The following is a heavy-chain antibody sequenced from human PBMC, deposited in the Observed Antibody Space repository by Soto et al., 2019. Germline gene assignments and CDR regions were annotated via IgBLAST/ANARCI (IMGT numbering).Heavy chain of an antibody. CDR1: GGSISSGGYY. CDR2: IYYSGST. CDR3: VTNRSVRDAFDI. V-gene: IGHV4-31*03. Sequence: SETLSLTCTASGGSISSGGYYWSWIRQHPGKGLEWIGYIYYSGSTYYNPSLKSRVTISVDTSKNQFSLKLSSVTAADTAVYYCVTNRSVRDAFDIWGQGTMVTVSS. J-gene: IGHJ3*02. D-gene: IGHD1-1*01.